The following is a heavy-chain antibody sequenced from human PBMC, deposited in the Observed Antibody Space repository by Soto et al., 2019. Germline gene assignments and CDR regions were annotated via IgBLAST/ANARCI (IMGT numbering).Heavy chain of an antibody. J-gene: IGHJ6*02. CDR1: GYTFTNYA. V-gene: IGHV1-3*05. D-gene: IGHD2-8*01. CDR2: INGGNGNT. CDR3: AKAYENYYYGMDV. Sequence: QVQLVQSGAEEKKPGASVKVSCKASGYTFTNYALHWVRQAPGQRLEWMGWINGGNGNTKYSQKFQGRVTITRDTSASTAYMELSSLRSEDTSVYCCAKAYENYYYGMDVWGQGTTVTVSS.